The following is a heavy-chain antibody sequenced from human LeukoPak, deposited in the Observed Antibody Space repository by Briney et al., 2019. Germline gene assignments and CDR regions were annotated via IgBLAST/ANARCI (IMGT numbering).Heavy chain of an antibody. D-gene: IGHD5-18*01. CDR1: GGSISSSSYY. CDR2: IYYSGST. J-gene: IGHJ3*02. CDR3: ARGTIVPGYSYGHGAFDI. V-gene: IGHV4-39*07. Sequence: PSETLSLTCTVPGGSISSSSYYWGWIRQPPGKGLEWIGSIYYSGSTYYNPSLKSRVTISVDTSKNQLSLKLSSVTAADTAVYYCARGTIVPGYSYGHGAFDIWGQGTMFTVSS.